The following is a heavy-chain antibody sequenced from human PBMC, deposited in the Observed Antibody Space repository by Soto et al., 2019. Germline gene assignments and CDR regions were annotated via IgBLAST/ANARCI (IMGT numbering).Heavy chain of an antibody. V-gene: IGHV3-66*01. D-gene: IGHD2-2*01. CDR1: GFTVSSNY. Sequence: PGGSLRLSCAASGFTVSSNYMSWVRKATGKGLEWVSVIYSGGSTHYADSVKGRFTISRDNSKDTLYLQMNSLRAEDTAVYYCARVSAPLGYCSSTSCPYYYYYMDVWGKGTTVTVSS. CDR3: ARVSAPLGYCSSTSCPYYYYYMDV. J-gene: IGHJ6*03. CDR2: IYSGGST.